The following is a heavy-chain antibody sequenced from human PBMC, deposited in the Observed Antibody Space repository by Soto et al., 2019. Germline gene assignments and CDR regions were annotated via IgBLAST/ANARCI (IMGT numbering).Heavy chain of an antibody. CDR3: ARCGEGTYYYYGMDV. D-gene: IGHD4-17*01. V-gene: IGHV4-30-4*01. CDR2: IHYSGTT. CDR1: GGSISSGDYY. Sequence: SETLSLTCTVSGGSISSGDYYWSWIRQPSGKGLEWIGYIHYSGTTYYKPSLKSRVVISIDRSKNQFSLKLTSVIAADTAVYYCARCGEGTYYYYGMDVWGQGTTVTVSS. J-gene: IGHJ6*02.